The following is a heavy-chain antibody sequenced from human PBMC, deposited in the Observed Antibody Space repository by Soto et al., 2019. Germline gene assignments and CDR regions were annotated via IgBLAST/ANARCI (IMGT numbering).Heavy chain of an antibody. D-gene: IGHD3-22*01. Sequence: ASETLSLTCTVSGGSISSGGYYWSWIRQHPGKGLEWIGYIYYSGSTYYNPSLKSRVTISVDTSKNQFSLKLSSVTAADTAVYYCARELIDNWFDPWGQGTLVTVSS. CDR3: ARELIDNWFDP. CDR1: GGSISSGGYY. J-gene: IGHJ5*02. V-gene: IGHV4-31*03. CDR2: IYYSGST.